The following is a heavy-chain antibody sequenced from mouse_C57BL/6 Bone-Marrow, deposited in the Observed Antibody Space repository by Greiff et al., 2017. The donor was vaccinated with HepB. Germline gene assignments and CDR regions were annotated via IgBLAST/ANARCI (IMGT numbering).Heavy chain of an antibody. D-gene: IGHD2-3*01. CDR3: ARDGYYGAWFAY. J-gene: IGHJ3*01. CDR2: IYPRSGNT. CDR1: GYTFTSYG. V-gene: IGHV1-81*01. Sequence: VQLVESGAELARPGASVKLSCKASGYTFTSYGISWVKQRTGQGLEWIGEIYPRSGNTYYNEKFKGKATLTADKSSSTAYMELRSLTSEDSAVYFCARDGYYGAWFAYWGQGTLVTVSA.